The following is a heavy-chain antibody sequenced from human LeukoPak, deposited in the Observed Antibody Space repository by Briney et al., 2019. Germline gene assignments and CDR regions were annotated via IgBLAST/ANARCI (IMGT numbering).Heavy chain of an antibody. CDR1: GGSFSGYY. CDR3: ARSPNTVTTYRFDY. J-gene: IGHJ4*02. Sequence: SETLSLTCAVYGGSFSGYYWSWIRQPPGKGLEWIGEINHSGSTNYNPSLKSRVTISVDTSKNQFSLKLSSVTAADTAVYYCARSPNTVTTYRFDYWGQGTLVTVSS. D-gene: IGHD4-17*01. CDR2: INHSGST. V-gene: IGHV4-34*01.